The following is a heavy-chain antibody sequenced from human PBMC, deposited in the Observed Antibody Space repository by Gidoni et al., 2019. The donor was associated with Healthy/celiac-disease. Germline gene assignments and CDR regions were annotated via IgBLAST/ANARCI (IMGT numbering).Heavy chain of an antibody. CDR1: GGTFSSYA. J-gene: IGHJ4*02. Sequence: QVQLVQSGPAVTKPGSSVNVSCKASGGTFSSYAISWVRQAPGQGLEWMGGIIPIFGTAKYAQKFQGRVTITADESTSTAYMELSSLRSEDTAVYYCARDMYADRLGELSLLGYWGQGTLVTVSS. CDR2: IIPIFGTA. D-gene: IGHD3-16*02. V-gene: IGHV1-69*01. CDR3: ARDMYADRLGELSLLGY.